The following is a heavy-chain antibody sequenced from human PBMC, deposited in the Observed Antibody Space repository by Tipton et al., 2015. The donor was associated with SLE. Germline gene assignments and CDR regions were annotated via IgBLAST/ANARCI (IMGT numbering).Heavy chain of an antibody. D-gene: IGHD2-15*01. V-gene: IGHV3-9*01. CDR2: ISWNSGSI. CDR3: ARDPEDMDAFDI. Sequence: SLRLSCAASGFTFDDYAMHWVRQAPGKGLEWVSGISWNSGSIGYADSVKGRFTISRDNAKNSLYLQMNSLRAEDTAVYYCARDPEDMDAFDIWGQGTMVTVSS. J-gene: IGHJ3*02. CDR1: GFTFDDYA.